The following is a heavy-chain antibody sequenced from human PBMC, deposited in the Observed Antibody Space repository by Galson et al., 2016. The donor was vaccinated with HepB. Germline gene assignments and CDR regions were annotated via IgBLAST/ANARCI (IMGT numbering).Heavy chain of an antibody. CDR2: INPHTGES. CDR1: GYSFTSYD. Sequence: SVKVSCKASGYSFTSYDINWVRQAAGQGLEWVGWINPHTGESGYTQKFQGRVSMTRDASITTAYMDLTSLRSEDTAVYYCARGGDGPIYYGISGFDLWGQGSLVTVSS. V-gene: IGHV1-8*01. D-gene: IGHD3-22*01. CDR3: ARGGDGPIYYGISGFDL. J-gene: IGHJ4*02.